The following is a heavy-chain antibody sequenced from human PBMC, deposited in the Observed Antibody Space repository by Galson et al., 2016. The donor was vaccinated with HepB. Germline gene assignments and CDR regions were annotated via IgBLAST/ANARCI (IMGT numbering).Heavy chain of an antibody. J-gene: IGHJ4*02. CDR1: GDSVSGYY. V-gene: IGHV4-59*02. D-gene: IGHD3-16*01. CDR2: KHYRGWA. Sequence: SETLSLTCTVSGDSVSGYYWGRIRQSPGKGLEYIGYKHYRGWADYNPSLNRRVTISLDTSKNQFSLILTSVTAAATGMYYCARLSCSTTDCLHPPYDSWGQGTLVTVSS. CDR3: ARLSCSTTDCLHPPYDS.